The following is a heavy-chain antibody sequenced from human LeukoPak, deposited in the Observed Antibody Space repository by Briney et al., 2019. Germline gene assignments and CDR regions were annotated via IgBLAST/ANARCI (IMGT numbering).Heavy chain of an antibody. V-gene: IGHV4-59*08. J-gene: IGHJ5*02. D-gene: IGHD6-13*01. CDR1: GGSISSYY. CDR2: IYYSGST. Sequence: PSETLSLTRTVSGGSISSYYWSWIRQPPGKGLEWIGYIYYSGSTNYNPSLKSRVTISVDTSKNQFSLKLSSVTAADTAVYYCARHRNARYSSKRNWFDPWGQGTLVTVSS. CDR3: ARHRNARYSSKRNWFDP.